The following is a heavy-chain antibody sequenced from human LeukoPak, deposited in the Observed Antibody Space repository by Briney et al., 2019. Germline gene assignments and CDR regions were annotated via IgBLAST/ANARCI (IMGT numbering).Heavy chain of an antibody. V-gene: IGHV1-18*01. J-gene: IGHJ6*03. D-gene: IGHD6-13*01. CDR1: GYTFTSYG. CDR3: AREGSSWSAYYYYRDV. CDR2: ISAYNGNT. Sequence: ASVKVSCKASGYTFTSYGISWVRQAPGQGLEWMGWISAYNGNTNYAQKLQGRVTMTTDTSTSTAYMELRSLRSDDTAVYYCAREGSSWSAYYYYRDVWGKGTTVTVSS.